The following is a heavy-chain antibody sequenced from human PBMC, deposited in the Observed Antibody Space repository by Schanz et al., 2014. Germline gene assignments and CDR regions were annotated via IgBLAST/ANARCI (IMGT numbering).Heavy chain of an antibody. V-gene: IGHV1-18*01. J-gene: IGHJ4*02. CDR1: GYTFTNYG. D-gene: IGHD3-3*01. CDR3: ARDRVYRFLKGENRFYFDY. Sequence: QVRLVQSGAELKMPGATVKVSCETSGYTFTNYGVSWVRQAPGQGLEWVAWISPYNGNTAYAQNLKGRVRWTTDPSTATAYMELRSLTSDDPAVYYCARDRVYRFLKGENRFYFDYWGQGTLVIVSS. CDR2: ISPYNGNT.